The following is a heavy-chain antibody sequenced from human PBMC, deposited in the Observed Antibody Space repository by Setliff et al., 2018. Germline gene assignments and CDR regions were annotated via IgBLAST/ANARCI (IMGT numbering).Heavy chain of an antibody. CDR3: ARANKKLDYYYYYYMDV. D-gene: IGHD1-1*01. Sequence: SETLSLTCSVYGESFSNNYWSWIRQSPGKGLEWIGESDHGGNTTIHPSLKSRLTMSVDTSKNQFSLKLTSVTAADTAVYYCARANKKLDYYYYYYMDVWGKGTTVTAP. V-gene: IGHV4-34*01. J-gene: IGHJ6*03. CDR2: SDHGGNT. CDR1: GESFSNNY.